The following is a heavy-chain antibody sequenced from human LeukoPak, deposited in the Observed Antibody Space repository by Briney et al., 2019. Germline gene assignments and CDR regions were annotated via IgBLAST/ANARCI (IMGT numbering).Heavy chain of an antibody. CDR3: ARGGYSSSWDPSN. D-gene: IGHD6-13*01. CDR2: IYTSGST. V-gene: IGHV4-4*07. J-gene: IGHJ4*02. CDR1: GGSISSYY. Sequence: SETLSLTCTVSGGSISSYYWSWIRQPAGKGLEWIGRIYTSGSTNYNPSLKSRVTISVDKSKNQFSLKLSSVTAADTAVYYCARGGYSSSWDPSNWRQGTLVTVSS.